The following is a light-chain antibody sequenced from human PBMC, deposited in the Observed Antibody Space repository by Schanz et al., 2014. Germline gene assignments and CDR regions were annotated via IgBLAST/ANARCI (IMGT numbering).Light chain of an antibody. Sequence: QSALTQPPSVSGSPGQSVTISCTGTSSDVGNYKRVSWYQQPPGTAPKLMIYEVTNRPSGVPDRFSGSKSGNTASLTISGLQAEDEADYYCSSYTSSSIWVFGGGTQLTVL. J-gene: IGLJ3*02. CDR3: SSYTSSSIWV. V-gene: IGLV2-18*02. CDR2: EVT. CDR1: SSDVGNYKR.